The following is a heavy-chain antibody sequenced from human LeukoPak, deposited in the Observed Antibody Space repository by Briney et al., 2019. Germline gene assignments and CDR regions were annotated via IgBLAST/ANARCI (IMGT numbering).Heavy chain of an antibody. CDR1: GFTFSSYA. D-gene: IGHD3-22*01. J-gene: IGHJ4*02. CDR2: ISYDGSNK. V-gene: IGHV3-30-3*01. CDR3: ARERDYYDSSGYPTRYFDY. Sequence: GGSLRLSCAASGFTFSSYAMHWVRQAPGKGLEWVAVISYDGSNKYYADSVKGRFTISRDNSKNTLYLQMNSLRAEDTAVYYCARERDYYDSSGYPTRYFDYWGQGTLVTVSS.